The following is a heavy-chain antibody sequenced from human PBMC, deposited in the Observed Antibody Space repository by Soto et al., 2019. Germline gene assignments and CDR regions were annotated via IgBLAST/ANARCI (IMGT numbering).Heavy chain of an antibody. J-gene: IGHJ5*02. D-gene: IGHD2-21*02. CDR2: IYYSGST. CDR3: ARHPSDFWFDP. Sequence: SETLSLTCTVSGGSISSSSYFWGWIRQPPGKGLEWIGSIYYSGSTYYNPSLKSRVTVSVDTSKNQFSLKLSSVTAADTAVYYCARHPSDFWFDPWGQRTLVTVSS. CDR1: GGSISSSSYF. V-gene: IGHV4-39*01.